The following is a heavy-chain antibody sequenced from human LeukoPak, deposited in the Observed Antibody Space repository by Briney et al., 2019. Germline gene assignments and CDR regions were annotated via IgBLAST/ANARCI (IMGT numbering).Heavy chain of an antibody. CDR1: GFTLSTYW. D-gene: IGHD2-8*01. CDR2: INPDGSGK. Sequence: PGGSLRLSCEASGFTLSTYWMNWVRQVPGKGLDWVANINPDGSGKRYVDSVKGRFTIARDNADNSLSLQMNSLRAEDTAVYYCAKDQDANYFDYWGQGTLVTVSS. V-gene: IGHV3-7*01. J-gene: IGHJ4*02. CDR3: AKDQDANYFDY.